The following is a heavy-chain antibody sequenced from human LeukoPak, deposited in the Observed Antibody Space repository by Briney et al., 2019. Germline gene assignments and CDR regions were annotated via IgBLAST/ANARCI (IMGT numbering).Heavy chain of an antibody. Sequence: PSETLSLTXAVPGYSISSGYYWGWIRQPPGKGLEWIGSIYHSGSTYYNPSLKSRVTISVDTSKNQFSLKLSSVTAADTAVYYCAREYSSGPWGQGTLVTVSS. D-gene: IGHD6-19*01. V-gene: IGHV4-38-2*02. CDR1: GYSISSGYY. CDR2: IYHSGST. CDR3: AREYSSGP. J-gene: IGHJ5*02.